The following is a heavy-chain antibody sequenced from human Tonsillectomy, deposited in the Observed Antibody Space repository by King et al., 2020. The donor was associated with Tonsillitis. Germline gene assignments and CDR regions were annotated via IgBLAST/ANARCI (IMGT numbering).Heavy chain of an antibody. V-gene: IGHV4-61*02. CDR2: IYTSGSS. J-gene: IGHJ2*01. CDR1: GGSISSGSYY. CDR3: ARAVGLRYFDWLAWYFAL. D-gene: IGHD3-9*01. Sequence: VQLQESGPGLVKPSQTLSLTCTVSGGSISSGSYYWSWIRQPAGKGLEWIGRIYTSGSSNYNPSLKSRVTMSVDTSKNQFSLKLSSVTAADTAVYYCARAVGLRYFDWLAWYFALWGRGTLVTVSS.